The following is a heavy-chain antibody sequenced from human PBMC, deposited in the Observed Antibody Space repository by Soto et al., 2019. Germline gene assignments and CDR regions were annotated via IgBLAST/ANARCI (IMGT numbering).Heavy chain of an antibody. V-gene: IGHV4-61*01. CDR3: ASRKSSPYFDY. CDR2: TYYSGST. CDR1: GGSVSSGSYY. J-gene: IGHJ4*02. D-gene: IGHD3-10*01. Sequence: SETLSLTCTVSGGSVSSGSYYWSWIRQPPGKGLECIGYTYYSGSTNYNPSLKSRVTISVDTSKNQFSLKLSSVTAADTAVYYCASRKSSPYFDYWGQGTLVTVSS.